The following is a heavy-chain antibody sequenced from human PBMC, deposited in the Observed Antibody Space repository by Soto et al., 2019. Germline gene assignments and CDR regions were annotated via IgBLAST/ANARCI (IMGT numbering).Heavy chain of an antibody. Sequence: QVQLVESGGGLVQPGRSLRLSCAASGFTFSSYGMHWVRQAPGKGLEWVAVISYDGSNKYYADSLKGRFTISRDNSKNTLYLQMNSLRPEDTDVYYCAKEWVYDTSGWSFDYWGQGTLVTVSS. CDR1: GFTFSSYG. D-gene: IGHD3-22*01. V-gene: IGHV3-30*18. CDR2: ISYDGSNK. CDR3: AKEWVYDTSGWSFDY. J-gene: IGHJ4*02.